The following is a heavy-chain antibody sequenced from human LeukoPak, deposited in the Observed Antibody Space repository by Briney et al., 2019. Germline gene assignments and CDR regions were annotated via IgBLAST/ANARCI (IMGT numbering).Heavy chain of an antibody. D-gene: IGHD6-13*01. V-gene: IGHV3-48*01. J-gene: IGHJ4*02. CDR2: ISSSSSTI. CDR1: GFTFSSYS. CDR3: ARGLRREQQLLRAFDS. Sequence: RPGGSLRLSCAASGFTFSSYSMNWVRQAPGKGLERVSYISSSSSTIYYADSVKGRFTISRDNAKNSLYLQMNSLRAEDTAVYYCARGLRREQQLLRAFDSWGQGTLVTVSS.